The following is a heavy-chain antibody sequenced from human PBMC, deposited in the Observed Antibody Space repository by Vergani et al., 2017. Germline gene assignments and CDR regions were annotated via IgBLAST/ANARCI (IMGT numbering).Heavy chain of an antibody. D-gene: IGHD4-11*01. J-gene: IGHJ4*02. CDR3: ARDYRGDFFDY. Sequence: QVTLKESGPALVRPTQTLTLTCTFSGFSLTTSAMRVSWIRQPPGKALEWLARIEWDDDKFYNTSLKNRLSISKDTSRNQVVLTMTDMDPVETGTYYCARDYRGDFFDYWGQGTLVTVTS. V-gene: IGHV2-70*04. CDR2: IEWDDDK. CDR1: GFSLTTSAMR.